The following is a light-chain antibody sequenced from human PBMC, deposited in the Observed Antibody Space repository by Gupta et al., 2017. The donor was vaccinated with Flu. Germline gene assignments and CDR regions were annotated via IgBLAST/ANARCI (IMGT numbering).Light chain of an antibody. V-gene: IGKV1-39*01. CDR3: QQSDSNPQS. Sequence: DIQMTQSPSSLSASVGDRVTITCRASQSISSYLNWYQQKPGKAPKLLIYAASSLQSGVPSRFSGSGSGTDFTLTISRLQPEDFATYYCQQSDSNPQSFGQGTLLEIK. CDR2: AAS. J-gene: IGKJ5*01. CDR1: QSISSY.